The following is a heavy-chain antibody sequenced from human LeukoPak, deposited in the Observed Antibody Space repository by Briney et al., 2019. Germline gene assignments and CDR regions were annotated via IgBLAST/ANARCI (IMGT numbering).Heavy chain of an antibody. CDR2: IYHSGST. J-gene: IGHJ6*03. CDR3: ARVAGDSSSWYYYYYYYMDV. CDR1: GGSISSGGYY. V-gene: IGHV4-30-2*01. D-gene: IGHD6-13*01. Sequence: SETLSLTCTVSGGSISSGGYYWSWLRQPPGKGLEWIGYIYHSGSTYYNPSLKSRVTISVDTSKNQFSLKLSSVTAADTAVYYCARVAGDSSSWYYYYYYYMDVWGKGTTVTVSS.